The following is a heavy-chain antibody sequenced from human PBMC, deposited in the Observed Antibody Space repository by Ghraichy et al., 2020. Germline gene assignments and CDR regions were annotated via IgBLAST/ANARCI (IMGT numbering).Heavy chain of an antibody. CDR3: AKGGPQLYYFDD. J-gene: IGHJ4*02. CDR2: TRYDGSNK. V-gene: IGHV3-30*02. D-gene: IGHD5-18*01. Sequence: GGSLRLSCAASGFTFSDYGMHWVRQAPGKGLEWVAFTRYDGSNKYYADYVKGRFTISRDNSKNTLSLQMNSLRAEDTAVYYCAKGGPQLYYFDDWGQGTLVTVSS. CDR1: GFTFSDYG.